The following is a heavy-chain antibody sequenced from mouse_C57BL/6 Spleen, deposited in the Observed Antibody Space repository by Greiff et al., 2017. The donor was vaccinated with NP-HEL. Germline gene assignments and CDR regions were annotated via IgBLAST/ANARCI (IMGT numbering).Heavy chain of an antibody. Sequence: QVQLQQPGAELVKPGASVKLSCEASGYTFTGYWMHWVRQSPGRDLEWIGRIDPSSGGTKYNEKVKSKTTLTVDKPSSTAYLQLSSLTSEDSAVYYCERGEDGRGDYWGQGTTLTVSS. CDR2: IDPSSGGT. CDR3: ERGEDGRGDY. V-gene: IGHV1-72*01. J-gene: IGHJ2*01. CDR1: GYTFTGYW. D-gene: IGHD1-1*01.